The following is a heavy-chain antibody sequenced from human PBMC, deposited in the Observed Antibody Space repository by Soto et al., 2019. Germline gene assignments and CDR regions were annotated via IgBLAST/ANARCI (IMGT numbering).Heavy chain of an antibody. D-gene: IGHD6-6*01. J-gene: IGHJ2*01. CDR1: GGSISSGGYY. CDR3: AHLTLGVAARDWYFDL. CDR2: IYYSGST. V-gene: IGHV4-31*03. Sequence: QVQLQESGPGLVKPSQTLSLTCTVSGGSISSGGYYWSWIRQHPGKGLEWIGYIYYSGSTYYNPSLQSRVTISVDTSKNQFSLKLSSVTAADTAGYYCAHLTLGVAARDWYFDLWGRGTLVTVSS.